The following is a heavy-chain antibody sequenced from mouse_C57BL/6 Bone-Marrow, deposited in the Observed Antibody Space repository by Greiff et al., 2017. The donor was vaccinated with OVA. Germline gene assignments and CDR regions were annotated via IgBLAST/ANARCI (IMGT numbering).Heavy chain of an antibody. CDR3: AREDYYDYESFAY. Sequence: VQLQQSGAELVRPGASVKLSCKASGYTFTDYYINWVKQRPGQGLEWIARIYPGSGNTYYNEKFKGKATLTAEKSSSTAYMQLSSLTSEDSAVYFCAREDYYDYESFAYWGQGTLVTVSA. CDR1: GYTFTDYY. V-gene: IGHV1-76*01. CDR2: IYPGSGNT. J-gene: IGHJ3*01. D-gene: IGHD2-4*01.